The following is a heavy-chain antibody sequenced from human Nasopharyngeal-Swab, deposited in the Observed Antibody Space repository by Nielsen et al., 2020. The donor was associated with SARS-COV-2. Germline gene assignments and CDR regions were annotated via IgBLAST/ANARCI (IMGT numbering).Heavy chain of an antibody. V-gene: IGHV3-9*01. CDR2: ISWNSGSI. D-gene: IGHD4-23*01. CDR1: GFTFDDYA. Sequence: GGSLRLSCAASGFTFDDYAMHWVRQAPGKGLEWVSGISWNSGSIGYADSVKGRFTISRDNAKNSLYLQMNSLRAEDTAVYYCAKEAYGGNSGESAFDIWGQGTMVTV. J-gene: IGHJ3*02. CDR3: AKEAYGGNSGESAFDI.